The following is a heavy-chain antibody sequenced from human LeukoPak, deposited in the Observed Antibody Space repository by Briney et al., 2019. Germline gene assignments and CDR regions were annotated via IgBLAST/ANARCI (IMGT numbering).Heavy chain of an antibody. CDR2: IKQDGSEK. J-gene: IGHJ3*02. V-gene: IGHV3-7*01. Sequence: PGGSLRLSCAPSRFTFSSYWMSWVRQAPGKGLEWVANIKQDGSEKYYVDSVKGRFTISRDNAKNSLYLQMNSLRAEDTAVYYCARVRRWFGTYDAFDIWGQGTMVTVSS. CDR3: ARVRRWFGTYDAFDI. D-gene: IGHD3-10*01. CDR1: RFTFSSYW.